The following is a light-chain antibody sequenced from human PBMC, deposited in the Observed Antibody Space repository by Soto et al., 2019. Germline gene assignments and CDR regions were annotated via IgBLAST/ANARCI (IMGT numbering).Light chain of an antibody. CDR2: AAS. CDR1: QGLNSR. J-gene: IGKJ5*01. V-gene: IGKV1D-12*01. Sequence: DIQMTQSPSSVSASVGDRVTITCRASQGLNSRLAWYQQKPGKAPKLLIYAASSLQTGVPSRFSGSGSGTDFTLTITSLQPEDFATYYCLQTNSFPSTFGQGTRL. CDR3: LQTNSFPST.